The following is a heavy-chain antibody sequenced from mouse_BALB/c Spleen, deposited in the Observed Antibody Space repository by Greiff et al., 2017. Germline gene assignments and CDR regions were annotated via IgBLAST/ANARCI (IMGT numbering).Heavy chain of an antibody. V-gene: IGHV1-69*02. CDR2: IDPSDSYT. CDR3: ARWGPGYYLDY. Sequence: QVQLQQPGAELVKPGASVKLSCKASGYTFTSYWMHWVKQRPGQGLEWIGEIDPSDSYTNYNQKFKGKATLTVDKSSSTAYMQLSSLTSEDSAVYYCARWGPGYYLDYWGQGTTLTVSS. CDR1: GYTFTSYW. J-gene: IGHJ2*01.